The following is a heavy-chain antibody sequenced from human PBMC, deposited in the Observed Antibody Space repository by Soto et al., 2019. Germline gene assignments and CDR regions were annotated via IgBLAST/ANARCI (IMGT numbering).Heavy chain of an antibody. Sequence: SETLSLTCTVSGGSIRSYYWSWIRQPPGKGLEWIGYIYYSGSTNYNPSLKSRVTISVDTSKNQFSLKLSSVTAADTAVYYCARERITMVRGVNQNWFDPWGQGTPVTVSS. CDR3: ARERITMVRGVNQNWFDP. CDR1: GGSIRSYY. V-gene: IGHV4-59*12. D-gene: IGHD3-10*01. CDR2: IYYSGST. J-gene: IGHJ5*02.